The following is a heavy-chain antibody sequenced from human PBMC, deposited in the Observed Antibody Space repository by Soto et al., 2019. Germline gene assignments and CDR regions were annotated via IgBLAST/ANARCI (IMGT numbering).Heavy chain of an antibody. V-gene: IGHV3-48*01. CDR1: GFTFSSYT. D-gene: IGHD3-9*01. CDR2: ISSSSSTI. CDR3: ARDFTDGELRYFDWPYYFDY. J-gene: IGHJ4*02. Sequence: HPGGPLRLSCASSGFTFSSYTITWVRQDPGNALEWGSYISSSSSTIYYADSVKGRFTISRDNAKNPLYLQMNSLRAEDTAVYYCARDFTDGELRYFDWPYYFDYWGQGTLVTVSS.